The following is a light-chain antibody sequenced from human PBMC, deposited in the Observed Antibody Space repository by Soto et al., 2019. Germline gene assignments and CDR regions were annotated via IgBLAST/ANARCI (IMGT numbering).Light chain of an antibody. J-gene: IGLJ2*01. V-gene: IGLV3-21*02. CDR1: RIGSKS. Sequence: SYELTQPPSVSVAPGQTARSTCGGNRIGSKSVHWFQQKPGQAPVLVVHDDSDRPSGIPERFSGSNSGGTATLTISRVEAGDEDDYYCQVWDSRDDHRVFGGGTKLTVL. CDR3: QVWDSRDDHRV. CDR2: DDS.